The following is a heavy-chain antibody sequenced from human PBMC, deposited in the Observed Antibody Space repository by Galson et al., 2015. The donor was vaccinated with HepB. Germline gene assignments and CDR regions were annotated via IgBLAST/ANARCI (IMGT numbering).Heavy chain of an antibody. J-gene: IGHJ4*03. CDR2: ISYDGSNK. V-gene: IGHV3-30-3*01. CDR3: AREPYSSGWSKRGRYLDS. Sequence: SLRLSCAASGFIFNSYAMTWVRQAPGKGLEWVAFISYDGSNKYYADSVKGRFTISRDNSKNTLYLQMNSLRPDDTAAYYCAREPYSSGWSKRGRYLDSWGQGALVTVS. CDR1: GFIFNSYA. D-gene: IGHD6-19*01.